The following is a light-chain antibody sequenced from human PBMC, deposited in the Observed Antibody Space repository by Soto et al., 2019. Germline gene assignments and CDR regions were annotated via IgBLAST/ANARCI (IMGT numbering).Light chain of an antibody. CDR2: DAS. Sequence: DIEMTQSPSSLSVSVGDSVTINCRTSQSISSWLAWYQQKPGKAPKLLIYDASSLESGVPSRVSGSGSGTEFTLTISSLQTDDFATYYCQKYNSYSSWTFGQGTKVDIK. V-gene: IGKV1-5*01. CDR3: QKYNSYSSWT. CDR1: QSISSW. J-gene: IGKJ1*01.